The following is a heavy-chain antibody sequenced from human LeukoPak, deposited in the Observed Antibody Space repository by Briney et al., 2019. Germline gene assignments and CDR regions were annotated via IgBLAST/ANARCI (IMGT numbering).Heavy chain of an antibody. Sequence: GGSLRLSCAASGFPFGTYAMSWVRQAPGKGLEWVAGSSGPSGRTYYADSVKGRFTISRDSSKNTLYLQVNSLRVDDAAVYYCARGSGFFLDLDYWGQGTLVTVSS. CDR3: ARGSGFFLDLDY. D-gene: IGHD3-22*01. J-gene: IGHJ4*02. CDR1: GFPFGTYA. CDR2: SSGPSGRT. V-gene: IGHV3-23*01.